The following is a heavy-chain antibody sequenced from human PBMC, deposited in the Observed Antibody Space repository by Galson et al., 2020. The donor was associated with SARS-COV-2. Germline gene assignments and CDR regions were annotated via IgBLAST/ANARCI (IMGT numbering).Heavy chain of an antibody. CDR3: TKRRSSGFDYGIDY. V-gene: IGHV3-23*01. D-gene: IGHD3-22*01. CDR1: GLTFSSYA. CDR2: ISGSGDST. J-gene: IGHJ4*02. Sequence: GESLKLSCAASGLTFSSYAMTWVRQAPGKGLEWVSDISGSGDSTYYADSVKGRFAISRDNSKNTLYLEMNSLRVEDTAVYYCTKRRSSGFDYGIDYWGQGTLVSVSS.